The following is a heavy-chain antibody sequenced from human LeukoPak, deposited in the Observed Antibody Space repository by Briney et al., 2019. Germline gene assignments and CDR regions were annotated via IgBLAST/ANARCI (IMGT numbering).Heavy chain of an antibody. Sequence: PSETLSLTCTGSGGSISSYYWSWIRQRPGKGLEWIGYIYYSGSTNYNPSLKSRVTISVDTSKNQFSLKLSSVTAADTAVYYCASTPSNYYYYYYMDVWGKGTTVTISS. CDR1: GGSISSYY. CDR2: IYYSGST. CDR3: ASTPSNYYYYYYMDV. J-gene: IGHJ6*03. V-gene: IGHV4-59*01.